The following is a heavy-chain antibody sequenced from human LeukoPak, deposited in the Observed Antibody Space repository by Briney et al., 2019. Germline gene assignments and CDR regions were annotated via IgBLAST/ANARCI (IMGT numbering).Heavy chain of an antibody. CDR2: IYYSGSS. Sequence: SETLSPTCTVSGGSISSSSYYWGWIRQPPGKGLEWIGSIYYSGSSNYNPSLKSRVTISVDTSKNQFSLQLNSVTAADTAVYYCARGFEELRRAGYNRIQPLRKYYYYYMDVWGKGTTVTVSS. J-gene: IGHJ6*03. V-gene: IGHV4-39*07. D-gene: IGHD5-24*01. CDR1: GGSISSSSYY. CDR3: ARGFEELRRAGYNRIQPLRKYYYYYMDV.